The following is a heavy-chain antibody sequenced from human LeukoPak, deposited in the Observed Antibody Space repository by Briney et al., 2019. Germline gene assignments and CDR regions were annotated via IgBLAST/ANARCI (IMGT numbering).Heavy chain of an antibody. V-gene: IGHV3-48*01. Sequence: PGGSLRLSCIVSGLNFRRISMNWVRQAPGKGLEWISYISGSSDSIHYADSVKGRFTISRDNSKNTLYLQMNSLRAEDTAVYYCASLVGFRPYWGQGTLVTVSS. CDR1: GLNFRRIS. D-gene: IGHD2-15*01. CDR2: ISGSSDSI. CDR3: ASLVGFRPY. J-gene: IGHJ4*01.